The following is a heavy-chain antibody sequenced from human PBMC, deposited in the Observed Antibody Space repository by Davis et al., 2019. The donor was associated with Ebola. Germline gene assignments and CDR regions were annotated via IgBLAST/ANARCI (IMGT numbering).Heavy chain of an antibody. CDR1: GFPFSSYT. V-gene: IGHV3-21*06. CDR3: ATSESFFDYAAYFHY. Sequence: WGSLRLSCAASGFPFSSYTMNWVRQAPGKGLEWVSSISSEGSYIFYSDSAKGRFTISRDNAKNSLYLQMNSLKAEDTAVYFCATSESFFDYAAYFHYWGQGTLLTVSS. J-gene: IGHJ4*02. D-gene: IGHD3-16*01. CDR2: ISSEGSYI.